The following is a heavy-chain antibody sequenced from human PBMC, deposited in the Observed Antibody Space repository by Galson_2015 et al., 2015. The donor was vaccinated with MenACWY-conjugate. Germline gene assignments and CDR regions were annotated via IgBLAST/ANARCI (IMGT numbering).Heavy chain of an antibody. J-gene: IGHJ3*01. CDR2: TKPVGSGT. Sequence: SLRLSCAASGFTFNTHWMGWVRQAPGAGLQWVAKTKPVGSGTFYVDSVKGRFTISRDNARNSLYLHMNNLRVEDTAVYYCTRAKEQWLSKTFDVWGQWTMFPVSS. D-gene: IGHD6-19*01. CDR3: TRAKEQWLSKTFDV. V-gene: IGHV3-7*01. CDR1: GFTFNTHW.